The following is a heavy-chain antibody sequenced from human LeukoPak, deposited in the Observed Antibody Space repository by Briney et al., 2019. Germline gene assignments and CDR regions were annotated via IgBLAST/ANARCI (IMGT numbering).Heavy chain of an antibody. Sequence: SGGSLRLSCAASGFTFRSYGMTWVRQAPGKGLEWVSVISGSGSSTYYADSVKGQFTISRDNSKNTLYLEMNSLRAEDTAVYYCAKEFYDSSAYSNWFDPWGQGTLVTVSS. CDR2: ISGSGSST. CDR3: AKEFYDSSAYSNWFDP. D-gene: IGHD3-22*01. CDR1: GFTFRSYG. J-gene: IGHJ5*02. V-gene: IGHV3-23*01.